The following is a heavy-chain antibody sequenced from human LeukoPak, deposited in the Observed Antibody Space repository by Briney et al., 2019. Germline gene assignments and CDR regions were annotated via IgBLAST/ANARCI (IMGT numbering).Heavy chain of an antibody. J-gene: IGHJ5*02. CDR2: ISSSSSYI. Sequence: KTGGSLRLSCAASGFIFSNYWMSWVRQAPGKGLEWVSSISSSSSYIYYADSVKGRFTISRDNAKNSLYLQMNSLRAEDTAVYYCARPLERNLAAAGTFFPWGQGTLVTVSS. V-gene: IGHV3-21*01. D-gene: IGHD6-13*01. CDR1: GFIFSNYW. CDR3: ARPLERNLAAAGTFFP.